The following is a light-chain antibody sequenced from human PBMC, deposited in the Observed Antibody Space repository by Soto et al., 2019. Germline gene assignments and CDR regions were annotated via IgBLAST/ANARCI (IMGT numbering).Light chain of an antibody. J-gene: IGKJ4*01. CDR3: QQYKSFSLT. CDR1: QSVASW. V-gene: IGKV1-5*03. Sequence: DIQMTQSPSTLSASIGDRVTITCRASQSVASWLAWYQQKPGKAPKLLIYKTSNLESGVPSRFSGSGSGTEFSLTISSLQPDDFATYYCQQYKSFSLTFAGGTRVEVK. CDR2: KTS.